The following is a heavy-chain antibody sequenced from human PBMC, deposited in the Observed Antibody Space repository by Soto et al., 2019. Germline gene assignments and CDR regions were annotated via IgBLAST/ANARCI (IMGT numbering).Heavy chain of an antibody. D-gene: IGHD6-13*01. CDR2: ISTYNGNT. CDR1: GYTFTSYG. V-gene: IGHV1-18*01. J-gene: IGHJ3*02. CDR3: ARDPGYSTTWHQAFDI. Sequence: GASLKVSCKASGYTFTSYGISWVRQAPGHGPEWMGRISTYNGNTNYVQKLQGRVTMTTDTSSNTAYLELRSLRYDDTAMYYCARDPGYSTTWHQAFDIWGQGTMVTVS.